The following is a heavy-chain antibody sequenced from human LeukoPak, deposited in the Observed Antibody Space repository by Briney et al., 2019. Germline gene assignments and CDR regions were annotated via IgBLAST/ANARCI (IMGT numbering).Heavy chain of an antibody. D-gene: IGHD3-22*01. CDR2: ISSSSSTI. Sequence: PGGSLRLSCAASGFTFSSYSMNSVRQAPGKGLEWVLYISSSSSTIYYADSVKGRFTISRDNSKNTLYLQMNRLRAEDTAVYYCAKDVYYYDSSAAFDYWGQGTLVTVSS. V-gene: IGHV3-48*01. CDR1: GFTFSSYS. CDR3: AKDVYYYDSSAAFDY. J-gene: IGHJ4*02.